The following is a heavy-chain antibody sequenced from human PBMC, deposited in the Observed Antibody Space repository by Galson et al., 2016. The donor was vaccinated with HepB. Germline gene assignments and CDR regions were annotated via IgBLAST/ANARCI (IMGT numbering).Heavy chain of an antibody. CDR2: IDGSGHST. D-gene: IGHD2-15*01. CDR1: GSVFSTYG. J-gene: IGHJ4*02. V-gene: IGHV3-23*01. Sequence: SLRLSCAASGSVFSTYGMSWVRQAPGKGLEWVSAIDGSGHSTYYADSVKGRFTSSRDNSKNTVYLQMNSLRAEDTAVYYCAGYCRGGSCSGQGSFDYWSQGTLVTVSS. CDR3: AGYCRGGSCSGQGSFDY.